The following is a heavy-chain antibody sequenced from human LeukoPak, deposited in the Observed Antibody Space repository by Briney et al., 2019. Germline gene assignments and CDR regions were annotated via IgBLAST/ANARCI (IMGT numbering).Heavy chain of an antibody. CDR3: AIPQHGDLKAFDI. J-gene: IGHJ3*02. CDR1: GFTFTSYW. D-gene: IGHD4-17*01. CDR2: VDDDGSTT. Sequence: GRSLRLSCAASGFTFTSYWMHCVRQAPGKGMVWVSRVDDDGSTTTYADSVKGRFTISRDNAKKTLYRQMNSLRAEDTAVYYCAIPQHGDLKAFDIWGQGTMVTVSS. V-gene: IGHV3-74*01.